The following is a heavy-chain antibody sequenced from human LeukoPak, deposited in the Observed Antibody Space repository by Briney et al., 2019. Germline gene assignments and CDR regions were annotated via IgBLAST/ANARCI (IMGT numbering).Heavy chain of an antibody. CDR2: ISAYNGNT. CDR3: ARDLAHYYGSGSLFDY. CDR1: GYTFTSYG. J-gene: IGHJ4*02. Sequence: EASVKVSSKASGYTFTSYGISWMRQAPGQGLEWMGWISAYNGNTNYAQKLQGRVTMTTDTSTSTAYMELRSLRSDDTAVYYCARDLAHYYGSGSLFDYWGQGTLVTVSS. D-gene: IGHD3-10*01. V-gene: IGHV1-18*01.